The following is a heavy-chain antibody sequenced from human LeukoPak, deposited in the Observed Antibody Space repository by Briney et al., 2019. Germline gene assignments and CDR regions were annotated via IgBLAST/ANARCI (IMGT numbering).Heavy chain of an antibody. CDR3: ARDRSRLLFWIGVVDN. V-gene: IGHV3-30-3*01. CDR2: ISKDGSKR. CDR1: GFTFSTYA. D-gene: IGHD3-10*01. J-gene: IGHJ4*02. Sequence: GGSLRLSCTASGFTFSTYAIHWVRQAPGKGLEWMTVISKDGSKRVSTDSVRGRFTISRDNAKNTLYLQMNSLRVEGTAVYYCARDRSRLLFWIGVVDNWGQGTLVTVSS.